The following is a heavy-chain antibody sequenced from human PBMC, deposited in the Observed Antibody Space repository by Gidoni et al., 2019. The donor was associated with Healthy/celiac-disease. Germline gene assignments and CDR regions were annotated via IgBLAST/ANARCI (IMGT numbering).Heavy chain of an antibody. CDR3: ARQGRDGYKLYYFDY. CDR1: GGSISSYY. Sequence: QVQLQESGPGLVKPSENLSLTCTVSGGSISSYYWSWIRQPPGKGLEWIGNIYYSGSTNYNPSLKSRVTISVDTSKTQFSLKLRSLTAADTAVYYCARQGRDGYKLYYFDYWGQGTLVTVSS. D-gene: IGHD5-12*01. V-gene: IGHV4-59*08. CDR2: IYYSGST. J-gene: IGHJ4*02.